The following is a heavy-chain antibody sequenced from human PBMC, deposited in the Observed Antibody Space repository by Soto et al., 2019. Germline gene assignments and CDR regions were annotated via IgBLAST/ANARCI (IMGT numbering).Heavy chain of an antibody. CDR3: ARNRYGGYDFDY. J-gene: IGHJ4*02. CDR2: VSHTGNT. D-gene: IGHD5-12*01. Sequence: QVQLLESGPGLVKPSGTLSLTYAVSSGSITSSNWWSWVRQHPGKGLERIGVVSHTGNTNYIPSLKSRVTMSVDKSRNQFSLRLSSVTAADTAVYYCARNRYGGYDFDYWGQGTLVTVSS. CDR1: SGSITSSNW. V-gene: IGHV4-4*02.